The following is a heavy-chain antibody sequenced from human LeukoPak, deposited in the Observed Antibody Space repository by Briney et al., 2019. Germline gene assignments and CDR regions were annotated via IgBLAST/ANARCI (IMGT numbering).Heavy chain of an antibody. Sequence: GGSLRLSCAASGFTFSSYGMHWVRQAPGKGLEWVAVISSDGSNKYYADSVKGRFTISRDNSKNTLYLQMNSLRAEDTAVYYCAKCDASCYANAFYIWGQGTVVTVSS. CDR3: AKCDASCYANAFYI. V-gene: IGHV3-30*18. CDR2: ISSDGSNK. CDR1: GFTFSSYG. D-gene: IGHD3-16*01. J-gene: IGHJ3*02.